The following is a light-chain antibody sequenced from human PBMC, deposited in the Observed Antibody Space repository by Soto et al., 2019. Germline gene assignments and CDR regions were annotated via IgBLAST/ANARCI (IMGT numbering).Light chain of an antibody. J-gene: IGKJ3*01. Sequence: DMQLTQSPSFLSASVGDRVTITCRASQNINTFLAWYQQKPGKAPNLLIFAASTLLGGVPSRFSGSGSGTDFSLTISSLQHEDFATYYCQQLNTYPFTFGPGNKVEI. CDR3: QQLNTYPFT. CDR1: QNINTF. V-gene: IGKV1-9*01. CDR2: AAS.